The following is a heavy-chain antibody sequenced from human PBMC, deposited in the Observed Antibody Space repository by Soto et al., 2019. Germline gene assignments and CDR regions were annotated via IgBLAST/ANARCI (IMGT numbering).Heavy chain of an antibody. CDR2: IIPIFGTA. Sequence: QVQLVQSGAEVKKPGSSVKVSCKASGGTFSSYAISWVRQAPGQGLEWMGGIIPIFGTANYAQKFQGRVTITADDSTSTAYMERSSLRSEDTAVYYCAREGRPAVVTTGYFDYWGQGTLVTVSS. D-gene: IGHD2-15*01. V-gene: IGHV1-69*12. CDR1: GGTFSSYA. J-gene: IGHJ4*02. CDR3: AREGRPAVVTTGYFDY.